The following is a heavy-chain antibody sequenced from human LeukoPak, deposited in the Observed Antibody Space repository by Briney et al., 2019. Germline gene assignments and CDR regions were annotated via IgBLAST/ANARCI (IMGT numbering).Heavy chain of an antibody. V-gene: IGHV4-34*01. J-gene: IGHJ3*02. CDR3: ARQPVTMIVVVITKYAFDI. D-gene: IGHD3-22*01. CDR2: INHSGST. CDR1: GGSFSGYY. Sequence: SETLSLTCAVYGGSFSGYYWSWIRQPPGKGLEWIGEINHSGSTNYNPSLKSRVTISVDTSKNQFSLKLSSVTAADTAVYYCARQPVTMIVVVITKYAFDIRGQGTMVTVSS.